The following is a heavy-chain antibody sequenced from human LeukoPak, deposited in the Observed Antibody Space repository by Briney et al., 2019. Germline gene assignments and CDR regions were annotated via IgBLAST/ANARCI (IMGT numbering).Heavy chain of an antibody. CDR1: AFTFSSYW. Sequence: GGSLSLSCAGSAFTFSSYWMSWVRQAPGKGPEWVANIKDDGSEKYYLDSVKGRFTISRDNARNSLYLQMNSLRAEDTAVYSCARIKEYGFDIWGQGTMVTVSS. J-gene: IGHJ3*02. CDR2: IKDDGSEK. V-gene: IGHV3-7*01. D-gene: IGHD3-10*01. CDR3: ARIKEYGFDI.